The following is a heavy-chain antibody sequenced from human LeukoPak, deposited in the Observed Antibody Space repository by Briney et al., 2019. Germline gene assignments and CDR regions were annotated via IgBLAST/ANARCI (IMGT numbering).Heavy chain of an antibody. D-gene: IGHD3-22*01. J-gene: IGHJ3*01. CDR2: IYPDDSDT. CDR1: GYRFSAYW. CDR3: ARPNITSYYDSRGYDAFDG. Sequence: GESLKISCKGYGYRFSAYWIAWVRQMPGKGLEWMGIIYPDDSDTRYSPSFQGQVTISADKSVSTAYLQWSSLKASDTAMYFCARPNITSYYDSRGYDAFDGWGQGTIVTVSS. V-gene: IGHV5-51*01.